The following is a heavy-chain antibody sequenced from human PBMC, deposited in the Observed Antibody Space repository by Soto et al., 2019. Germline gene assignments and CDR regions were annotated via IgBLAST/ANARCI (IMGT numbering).Heavy chain of an antibody. CDR3: AKARTTVVLYYFDY. D-gene: IGHD1-1*01. J-gene: IGHJ4*02. Sequence: EVQLLESGGALVQPGGSLRLSCAASGFTFSNYAMSWVRQAPGKGLEWVSAISASGGSTYYADSVKGRFTISRDNSKNTLYLQMNSLRAEDTAFYYCAKARTTVVLYYFDYWGQGTLVTVSS. CDR2: ISASGGST. V-gene: IGHV3-23*01. CDR1: GFTFSNYA.